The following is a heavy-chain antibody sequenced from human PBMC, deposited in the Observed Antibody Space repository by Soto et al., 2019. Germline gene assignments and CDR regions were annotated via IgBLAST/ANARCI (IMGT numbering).Heavy chain of an antibody. Sequence: ASVKVSCKASGYTFTSCDINWVRQATGQGLEWMGWMNPNSGNTGYAQKLQGRVTMTTDTSTSTAYMELRSLRSDDTAVYYCARDLITMIVVVPSTDGMDVWGQGTTVTVSS. V-gene: IGHV1-8*01. J-gene: IGHJ6*02. CDR3: ARDLITMIVVVPSTDGMDV. CDR2: MNPNSGNT. D-gene: IGHD3-22*01. CDR1: GYTFTSCD.